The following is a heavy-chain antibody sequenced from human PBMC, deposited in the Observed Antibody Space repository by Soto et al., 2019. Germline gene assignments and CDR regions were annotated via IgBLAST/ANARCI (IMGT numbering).Heavy chain of an antibody. CDR2: VFHTGGT. Sequence: QVQLQESGPGLVKPSETLSLTCTVSSDSIAGENWWSWVRQPPGLGLEWIGEVFHTGGTNYNPSLKSRVTMEVDNSKNQFSLKLISATAADTAVYYCARVFSSGSGWMYYFDFWGQGALFSVSS. J-gene: IGHJ4*02. D-gene: IGHD6-19*01. CDR1: SDSIAGENW. CDR3: ARVFSSGSGWMYYFDF. V-gene: IGHV4-4*02.